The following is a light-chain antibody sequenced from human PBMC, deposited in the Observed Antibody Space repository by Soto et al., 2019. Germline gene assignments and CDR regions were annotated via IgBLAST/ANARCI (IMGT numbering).Light chain of an antibody. Sequence: DIQMTQSPSSLYAYVGDRVTVTCRASQGIDTSLAWYQQKPGQVPKLLIYAASTLQSGVPSRFSGSGSGTDFTLTISSLQPEDVATYFCQKYTRAPFTFGPGTKVDIK. CDR3: QKYTRAPFT. V-gene: IGKV1-27*01. J-gene: IGKJ3*01. CDR1: QGIDTS. CDR2: AAS.